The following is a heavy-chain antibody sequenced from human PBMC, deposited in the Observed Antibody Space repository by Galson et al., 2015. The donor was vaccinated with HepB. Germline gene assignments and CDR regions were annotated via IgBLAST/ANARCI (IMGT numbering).Heavy chain of an antibody. Sequence: SLRLSCAASGFTFSSYSMNWVRQAPGKGLEWVSSISSSSSYIYYADSVKGRFTISRDNAKNSLYLQMNSLRAEDTAVYYCARDGYSSSSQYYYYYCMDVWGKGTTVTVSS. CDR2: ISSSSSYI. V-gene: IGHV3-21*01. CDR1: GFTFSSYS. D-gene: IGHD6-6*01. J-gene: IGHJ6*03. CDR3: ARDGYSSSSQYYYYYCMDV.